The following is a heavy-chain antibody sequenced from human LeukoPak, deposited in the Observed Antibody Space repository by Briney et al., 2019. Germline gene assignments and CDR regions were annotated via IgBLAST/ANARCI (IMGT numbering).Heavy chain of an antibody. D-gene: IGHD6-13*01. V-gene: IGHV3-74*01. Sequence: GSLRLSCAASGFTFSSYWMHWVRQAPGKGLVWVSRINSDGSSTSYADSVKGRFTISRDNAKNTLYPQMNSLRAEDTAVYYCARVASSSWDSEFDYWGQGTLVTVSS. J-gene: IGHJ4*02. CDR1: GFTFSSYW. CDR2: INSDGSST. CDR3: ARVASSSWDSEFDY.